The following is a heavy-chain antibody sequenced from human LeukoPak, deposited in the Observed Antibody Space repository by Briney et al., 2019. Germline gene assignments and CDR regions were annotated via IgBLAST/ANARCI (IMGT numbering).Heavy chain of an antibody. Sequence: GGSLRLSCAASGFTFTSFGMSWVRQAPGKGLEWVSTISGSGGSTYYADSVKGRFTISRDNSKNTLYLQMDTLRAEDTAVYYCAKASRFGYSYGPREYFYYMDVWGKGTTVTISS. V-gene: IGHV3-23*01. J-gene: IGHJ6*03. D-gene: IGHD5-18*01. CDR3: AKASRFGYSYGPREYFYYMDV. CDR1: GFTFTSFG. CDR2: ISGSGGST.